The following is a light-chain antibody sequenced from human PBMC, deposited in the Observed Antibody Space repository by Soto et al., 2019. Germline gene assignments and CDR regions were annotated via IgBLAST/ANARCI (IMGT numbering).Light chain of an antibody. Sequence: QSSLTQPASVSGSPGQSITISCTGTSSDVGGYNYVSWFQQSPGKAPKVMIYEVTNRPSGVSNRFSGSESGNTASLTISGLQAEDEADYYCGSYTSSNTLIFGGGTELTVL. V-gene: IGLV2-14*01. CDR2: EVT. CDR1: SSDVGGYNY. CDR3: GSYTSSNTLI. J-gene: IGLJ2*01.